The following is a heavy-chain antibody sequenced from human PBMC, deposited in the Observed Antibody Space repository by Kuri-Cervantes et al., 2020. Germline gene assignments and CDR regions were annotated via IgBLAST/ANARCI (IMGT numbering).Heavy chain of an antibody. D-gene: IGHD3-3*01. J-gene: IGHJ6*03. Sequence: SQTLSLTCAVYGGSFSGYYWSWIRQPPGKGLEWIGEINHSGSTYYNPSLKSRVTISVDTSKNQFSLKLSSVTAADTAVYYCARVRRPRVLRPYYMDVWGKGTTVTVSS. CDR1: GGSFSGYY. CDR2: INHSGST. V-gene: IGHV4-34*01. CDR3: ARVRRPRVLRPYYMDV.